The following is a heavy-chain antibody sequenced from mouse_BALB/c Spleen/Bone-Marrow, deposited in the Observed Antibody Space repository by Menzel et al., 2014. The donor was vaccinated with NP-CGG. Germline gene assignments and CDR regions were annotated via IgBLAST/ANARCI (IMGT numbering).Heavy chain of an antibody. CDR2: INPSSDYT. V-gene: IGHV1-4*01. CDR3: AREGLRAWFVY. J-gene: IGHJ3*01. CDR1: GYTFXSYT. D-gene: IGHD2-4*01. Sequence: QVQLQQSGAELARPGASVKMSCKASGYTFXSYTIHWVKQRPGQGLEWIGYINPSSDYTNYNQKFKDKATLTADKSSSTAYMQLCSLTSEDSAVYYCAREGLRAWFVYWGQGTLVTVSA.